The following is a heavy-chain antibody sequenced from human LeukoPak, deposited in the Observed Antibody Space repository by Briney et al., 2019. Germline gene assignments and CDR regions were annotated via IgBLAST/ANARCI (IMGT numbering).Heavy chain of an antibody. CDR1: GGTFSSYA. J-gene: IGHJ4*02. CDR2: ISAYNGNT. Sequence: ASVKVSCKASGGTFSSYAISWVRQAPGQGLEWMGWISAYNGNTNYAQKLQGRVTMTTDTSTSTAYMELRSLRSDDTAVYYCAREVKIAEYYYDSSGYYYFDYWGQGTLVTVSS. V-gene: IGHV1-18*01. CDR3: AREVKIAEYYYDSSGYYYFDY. D-gene: IGHD3-22*01.